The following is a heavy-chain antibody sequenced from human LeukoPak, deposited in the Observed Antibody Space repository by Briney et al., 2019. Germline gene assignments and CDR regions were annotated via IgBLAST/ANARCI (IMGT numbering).Heavy chain of an antibody. Sequence: ASVKVSCKASGYTFTSYAISWVRQAPGQGLEWMGWISAYNGNTNYAQKLQGRVTMTTDTSTSTAYMELRSLRSDDTAVYYCARLLGMTTVTTLDYWGQGTLVTVSS. V-gene: IGHV1-18*01. CDR3: ARLLGMTTVTTLDY. CDR2: ISAYNGNT. D-gene: IGHD4-17*01. CDR1: GYTFTSYA. J-gene: IGHJ4*02.